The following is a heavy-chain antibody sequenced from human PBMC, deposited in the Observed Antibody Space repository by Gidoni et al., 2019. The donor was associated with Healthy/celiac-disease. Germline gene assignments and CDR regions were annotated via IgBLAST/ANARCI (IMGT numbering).Heavy chain of an antibody. CDR1: GYSVTSYW. V-gene: IGHV5-51*03. J-gene: IGHJ4*02. Sequence: EVQLVQSGAEVTKPGESLKISCKGSGYSVTSYWIGWVRQVPGKGLEWMGISYPGDSDTRYSPSFQCQVTISADKSISTAYLQWSSLKASDTAMYDCARTYGSGSLRFDYWGQGTLVTVSS. D-gene: IGHD3-10*01. CDR2: SYPGDSDT. CDR3: ARTYGSGSLRFDY.